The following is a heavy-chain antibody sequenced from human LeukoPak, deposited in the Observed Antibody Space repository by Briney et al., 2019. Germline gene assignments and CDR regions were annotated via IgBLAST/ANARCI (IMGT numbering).Heavy chain of an antibody. V-gene: IGHV4-34*01. J-gene: IGHJ4*02. CDR2: INHSGST. D-gene: IGHD3-10*01. CDR1: GGSFSGYY. CDR3: ARGLKTARGALDY. Sequence: PSETLSLTCAVYGGSFSGYYWSWIRQPPGKGLEWIGEINHSGSTNYNPSLKSRVTISVDTSKNQFSLKLSSVTAADTAVYYCARGLKTARGALDYWGQGTLVTVSS.